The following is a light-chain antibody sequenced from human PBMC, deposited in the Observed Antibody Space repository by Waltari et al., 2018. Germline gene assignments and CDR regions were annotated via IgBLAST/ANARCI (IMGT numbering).Light chain of an antibody. J-gene: IGKJ3*01. CDR2: AAS. CDR1: QSFTSD. Sequence: DIQMTQSPASLSASVGDTVTISCRASQSFTSDLNWYQHKPGKAPKLLIYAASTLQSGVPSRFSGSGSGTDFTLTISRLQPEDFATYYCQQTYSTSFNCGPGTKVDLK. CDR3: QQTYSTSFN. V-gene: IGKV1-39*01.